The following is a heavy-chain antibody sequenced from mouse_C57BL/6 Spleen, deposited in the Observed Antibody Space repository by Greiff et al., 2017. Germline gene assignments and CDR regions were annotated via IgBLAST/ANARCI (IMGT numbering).Heavy chain of an antibody. J-gene: IGHJ4*01. V-gene: IGHV5-17*01. CDR3: APYYSNYGAMDY. CDR1: GFTFSDYG. D-gene: IGHD2-5*01. CDR2: ISSGSSTI. Sequence: EVTVVESGGGLVKPGGSLKLSCAASGFTFSDYGMHWVRQAPEKGLEWVAYISSGSSTIYYADTVKGRFTISRDNAKNTLFLQMTSLRSEDTAMYYGAPYYSNYGAMDYWGQGTSVTVSS.